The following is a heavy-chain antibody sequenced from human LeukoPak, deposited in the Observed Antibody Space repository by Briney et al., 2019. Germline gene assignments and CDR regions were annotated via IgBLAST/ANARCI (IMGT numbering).Heavy chain of an antibody. J-gene: IGHJ5*02. CDR2: IWYDGSNK. CDR1: GFTFSSYG. Sequence: PGRSLRLSCAASGFTFSSYGMHWVRQAPGKGLEWVAVIWYDGSNKYYADSVKGRFTISRDNSKNTLYLQMNSLRAEDTAVYYCAENLRSYDSSGYYYPDPWGQGTLVTVSS. V-gene: IGHV3-33*06. CDR3: AENLRSYDSSGYYYPDP. D-gene: IGHD3-22*01.